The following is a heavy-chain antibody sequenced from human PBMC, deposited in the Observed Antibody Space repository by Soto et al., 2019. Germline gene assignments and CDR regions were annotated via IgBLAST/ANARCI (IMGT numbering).Heavy chain of an antibody. CDR3: ARDLGGMDI. CDR1: GYTFISYA. J-gene: IGHJ3*02. CDR2: INAGNGNT. D-gene: IGHD3-10*01. V-gene: IGHV1-3*01. Sequence: QVQLVQSGAEVKKPGASVKVSCKASGYTFISYAMYWVRQAPGQRLEWMGWINAGNGNTKYSQKFQGRVTITRDTSESTAYMELSSLRSEDTALYYCARDLGGMDIWGQGTMVTVSS.